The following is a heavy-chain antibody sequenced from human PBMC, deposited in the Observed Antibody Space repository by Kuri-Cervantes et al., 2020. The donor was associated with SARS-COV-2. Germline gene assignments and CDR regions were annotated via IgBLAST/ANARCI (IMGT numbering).Heavy chain of an antibody. CDR3: ARGKHCSSTSCYHPYYYYYYMDV. V-gene: IGHV3-9*01. CDR1: GFTFDDYA. J-gene: IGHJ6*03. Sequence: LSLTCAASGFTFDDYAMHWVRQAPGKGLEWVSGISWNSGSIGYADSVKGRFTISRDNAKNSLYLQMNSLRAEDTAVYYCARGKHCSSTSCYHPYYYYYYMDVWGKGTTVTVSS. CDR2: ISWNSGSI. D-gene: IGHD2-2*01.